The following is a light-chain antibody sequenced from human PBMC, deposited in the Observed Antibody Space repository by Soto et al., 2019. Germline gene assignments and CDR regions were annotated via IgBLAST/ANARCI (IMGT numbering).Light chain of an antibody. CDR3: QKYNSAPLP. J-gene: IGKJ1*01. Sequence: DIQMTQSPSSLSASVGDRVTITCRASQGIGNYLTWYQQKPGKVPKFLIYGASTLQSGVPSRFSGSGSGTDFTLTISSLQPEDVATYYCQKYNSAPLPFGQGTKVEIK. V-gene: IGKV1-27*01. CDR2: GAS. CDR1: QGIGNY.